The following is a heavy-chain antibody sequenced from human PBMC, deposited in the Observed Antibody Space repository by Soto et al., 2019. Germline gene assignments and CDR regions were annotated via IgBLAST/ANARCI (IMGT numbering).Heavy chain of an antibody. J-gene: IGHJ4*02. Sequence: SETLSLTCTVSGDSISSYYCSWIRQPPGKGLEWIGYMYYSGSTNYNPSLKSRVTISVDTSKNQFSLKLSSVTAADTAVYYCARVRTVTNYIDYWGQGTMVTVSS. V-gene: IGHV4-59*01. CDR3: ARVRTVTNYIDY. D-gene: IGHD4-17*01. CDR2: MYYSGST. CDR1: GDSISSYY.